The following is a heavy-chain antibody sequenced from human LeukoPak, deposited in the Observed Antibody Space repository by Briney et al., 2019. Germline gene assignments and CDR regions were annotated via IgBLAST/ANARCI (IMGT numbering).Heavy chain of an antibody. D-gene: IGHD2-8*01. J-gene: IGHJ2*01. CDR3: AKNGVNYWYFDL. CDR2: ISGSGGGT. CDR1: GFTFSSYA. V-gene: IGHV3-23*01. Sequence: GSLRLSCAAFGFTFSSYAMSWVRQAPGKGLEWVSGISGSGGGTYNADSVKGRFTISRDNPKNALYLQRNSLRAVDMAVYYCAKNGVNYWYFDLWGRGTLVTVS.